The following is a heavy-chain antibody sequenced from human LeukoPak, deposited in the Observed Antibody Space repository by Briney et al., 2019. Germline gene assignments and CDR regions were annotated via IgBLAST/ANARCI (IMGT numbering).Heavy chain of an antibody. J-gene: IGHJ4*02. CDR1: GGSISNYY. CDR2: IYYSGST. V-gene: IGHV4-59*01. CDR3: ARVSDYGDYFADY. D-gene: IGHD4-17*01. Sequence: SETLSLTCTVSGGSISNYYWNWIRQPPGKGLEWIGYIYYSGSTNYNPPLKSRVTMSIDTSKNQFSLRLSSVTAADTAVYYCARVSDYGDYFADYWGQGTLVTVSS.